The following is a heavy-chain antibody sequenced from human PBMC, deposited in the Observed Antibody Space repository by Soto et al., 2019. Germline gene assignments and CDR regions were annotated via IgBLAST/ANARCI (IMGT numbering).Heavy chain of an antibody. CDR2: ISQDGNNK. CDR1: GFIFSTYT. J-gene: IGHJ4*02. CDR3: AKDPQVVPASLDY. Sequence: GGSLRLSCAASGFIFSTYTVNWVRQVPGKGLEWVAGISQDGNNKYYADSVKGRFTISRDNSKNTLYLQMNSLRTEDTAVYYCAKDPQVVPASLDYWGQGTLVTSPQ. V-gene: IGHV3-30*02. D-gene: IGHD2-2*01.